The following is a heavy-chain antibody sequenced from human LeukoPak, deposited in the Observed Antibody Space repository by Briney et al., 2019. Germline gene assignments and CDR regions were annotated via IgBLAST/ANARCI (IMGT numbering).Heavy chain of an antibody. CDR2: ISYDGSNE. D-gene: IGHD2-2*01. Sequence: GGSLRLSCVASGFSFSSYGMHWVRQAPGKGPEWVAVISYDGSNEYYADSVKGRFTISRDNSKNTLYLQMNSLRAEDTAVYYCARGYYCSSTSCSGYFDYWGQGTLVTVSS. CDR1: GFSFSSYG. J-gene: IGHJ4*02. V-gene: IGHV3-30*03. CDR3: ARGYYCSSTSCSGYFDY.